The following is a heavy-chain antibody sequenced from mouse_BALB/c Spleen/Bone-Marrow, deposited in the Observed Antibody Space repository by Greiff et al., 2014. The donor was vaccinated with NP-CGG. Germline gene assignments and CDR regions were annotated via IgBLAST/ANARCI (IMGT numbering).Heavy chain of an antibody. Sequence: EVQRVESGGGLVKPGGSLKLSCAASGFTFSYYAMSWVRQSPEKSLEWVAEISSGGSYTYYPDAVTGRFTISRDNAKNTLYLEMSSLRSEDTAMYYCARDSSGYFDYWGQGTTLTVSS. CDR2: ISSGGSYT. V-gene: IGHV5-9-4*01. J-gene: IGHJ2*01. D-gene: IGHD3-1*01. CDR3: ARDSSGYFDY. CDR1: GFTFSYYA.